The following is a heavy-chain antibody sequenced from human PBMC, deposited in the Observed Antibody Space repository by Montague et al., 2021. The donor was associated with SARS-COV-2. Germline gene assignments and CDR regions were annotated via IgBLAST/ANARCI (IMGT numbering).Heavy chain of an antibody. CDR2: IYSNDEK. CDR3: AHLIRYYDIFTGIPFDY. D-gene: IGHD3-9*01. CDR1: GFSLSTPNVG. J-gene: IGHJ4*02. Sequence: PELVKPTQTLTLTCTFSGFSLSTPNVGVGWIRQPPGKALEWVAVIYSNDEKRYSPPLRSRLTITKDTAKNQVVLSLTYVDPVDTASYYCAHLIRYYDIFTGIPFDYWGQGSQVTVSS. V-gene: IGHV2-5*01.